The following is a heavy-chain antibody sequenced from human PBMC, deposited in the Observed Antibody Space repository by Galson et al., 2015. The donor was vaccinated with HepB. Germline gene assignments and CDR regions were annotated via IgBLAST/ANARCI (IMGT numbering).Heavy chain of an antibody. CDR3: ARDLSGSSTSRGY. CDR1: GFTFTNSL. V-gene: IGHV3-21*01. Sequence: SLRLSCAASGFTFTNSLMNWVRQAPGKGLEWVSSISSTSSYIYYADSVKGRFTISRDNANNSLYLQMNSLRAEDTAVYYCARDLSGSSTSRGYWGQGTLVTVSS. D-gene: IGHD1-26*01. CDR2: ISSTSSYI. J-gene: IGHJ4*02.